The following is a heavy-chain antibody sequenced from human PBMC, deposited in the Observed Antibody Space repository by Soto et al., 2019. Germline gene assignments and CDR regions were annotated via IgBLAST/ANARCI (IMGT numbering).Heavy chain of an antibody. J-gene: IGHJ6*02. CDR2: IIPIFGTA. CDR1: GGTFSSYA. Sequence: GASVKVSCKASGGTFSSYAISWVRQAPGQGLEWMGGIIPIFGTANYAQKFQGRVTITADKSTSTAYMELNSLRSEDTAVYYCASAVRITIFGVVPRDYYYGMDVWGQGTTVTVSS. CDR3: ASAVRITIFGVVPRDYYYGMDV. V-gene: IGHV1-69*06. D-gene: IGHD3-3*01.